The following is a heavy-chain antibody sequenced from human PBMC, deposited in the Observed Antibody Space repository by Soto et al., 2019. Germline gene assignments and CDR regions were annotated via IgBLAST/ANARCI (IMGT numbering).Heavy chain of an antibody. CDR3: ARPLTEWLLGLD. Sequence: ASVKVSCKASGYTFTSYGISWGRKAPGQGLEWMGWISAYNGNTNYAQKFQGRVTMTTDTSTSTAYMELRSLRSDDTAAYYCARPLTEWLLGLDWRQGPLVTVSS. CDR1: GYTFTSYG. V-gene: IGHV1-18*01. CDR2: ISAYNGNT. D-gene: IGHD3-3*01. J-gene: IGHJ4*02.